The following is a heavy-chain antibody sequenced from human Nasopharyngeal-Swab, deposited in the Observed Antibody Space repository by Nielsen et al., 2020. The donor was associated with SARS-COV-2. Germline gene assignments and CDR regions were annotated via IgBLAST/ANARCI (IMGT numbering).Heavy chain of an antibody. V-gene: IGHV1-46*01. CDR3: ASGYGSGRGKYFQH. CDR2: INPSGGST. D-gene: IGHD3-10*01. Sequence: WVRQAPGQRLEWMGIINPSGGSTSYAQKFQGRVTMTRDTSTSTVYMELSSLRSEDTAVYYCASGYGSGRGKYFQHWGLGTLVTVSS. J-gene: IGHJ1*01.